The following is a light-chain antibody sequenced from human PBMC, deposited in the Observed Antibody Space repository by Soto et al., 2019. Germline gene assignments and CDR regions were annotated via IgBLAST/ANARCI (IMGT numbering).Light chain of an antibody. CDR2: GAS. J-gene: IGKJ3*01. Sequence: EIVMTQSPATLSVSPGERATLSCRASQSVSSNLAWYQQKPGQAPRLLIYGASTRATGIPARFSGSGSVTEFTLTISRLQSEDFAVYYCQQYNNWPPGTFGPGTKVDIK. CDR1: QSVSSN. CDR3: QQYNNWPPGT. V-gene: IGKV3-15*01.